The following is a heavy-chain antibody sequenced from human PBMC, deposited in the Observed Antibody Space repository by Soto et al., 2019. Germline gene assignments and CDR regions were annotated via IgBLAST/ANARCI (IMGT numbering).Heavy chain of an antibody. D-gene: IGHD3-3*01. CDR3: ATEPVSRITIFGVVFRNRYYFDY. CDR2: FDPEDGET. V-gene: IGHV1-24*01. Sequence: GASVKVSCKVSGYTLTELSMHWVRQAPGKGLEWMGGFDPEDGETIYAQKFQGRVTMTEDTSTDTAYMELSSLRSEDTAVYYCATEPVSRITIFGVVFRNRYYFDYWGQGTLVTVSS. J-gene: IGHJ4*02. CDR1: GYTLTELS.